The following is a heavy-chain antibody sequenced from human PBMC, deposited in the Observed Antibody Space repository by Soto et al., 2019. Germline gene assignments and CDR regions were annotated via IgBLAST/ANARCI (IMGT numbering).Heavy chain of an antibody. CDR2: INSVSGGT. CDR3: ARGGSYYAH. D-gene: IGHD3-10*01. Sequence: QEQLVQSGAEVKQPGASVRVSCKASGNTHTIYFIHWLRQARGQGLEWMGWINSVSGGTKYAHKFQGRVTMTRDTSTTTAFMELSGLRSDDTAVYFCARGGSYYAHWGQGTLVTVSS. J-gene: IGHJ4*02. V-gene: IGHV1-2*02. CDR1: GNTHTIYF.